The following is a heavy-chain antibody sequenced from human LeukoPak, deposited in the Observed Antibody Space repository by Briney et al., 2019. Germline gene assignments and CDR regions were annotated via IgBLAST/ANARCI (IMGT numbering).Heavy chain of an antibody. Sequence: PGGSLRLSCAASGLTFSDDYMNWIRQAPGKGLEWVSYISGSGSYTNYADSVKGRFTISRDNAKNSLYLQMNSLRAEDTAVYYCARGESFSSGWPYYFDFWGQGALVTVSS. J-gene: IGHJ4*02. CDR3: ARGESFSSGWPYYFDF. CDR2: ISGSGSYT. CDR1: GLTFSDDY. D-gene: IGHD6-19*01. V-gene: IGHV3-11*05.